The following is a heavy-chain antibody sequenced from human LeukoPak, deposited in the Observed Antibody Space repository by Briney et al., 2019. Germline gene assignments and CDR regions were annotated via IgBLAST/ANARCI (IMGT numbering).Heavy chain of an antibody. D-gene: IGHD3-10*01. V-gene: IGHV1-8*01. J-gene: IGHJ5*02. CDR1: GYTFSTYD. Sequence: ASVKVSCKASGYTFSTYDINWVRQVTGQGLEWMGWMNPNSGNTGYAQNIQGRVTMTRNTSLNTAYMELSSLRSEDTAVYYCARGPSRDYGSGSSWFDPWGQGTMVTVSS. CDR2: MNPNSGNT. CDR3: ARGPSRDYGSGSSWFDP.